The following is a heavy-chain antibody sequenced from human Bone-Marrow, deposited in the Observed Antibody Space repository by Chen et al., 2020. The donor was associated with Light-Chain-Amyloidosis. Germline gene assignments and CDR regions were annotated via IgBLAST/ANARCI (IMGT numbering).Heavy chain of an antibody. CDR1: GFTFDDFT. CDR3: VKDIEQYQLLFGLGY. V-gene: IGHV3-43*01. Sequence: EVQLVESGGVVVQPGGSLRLSRAASGFTFDDFTMHWVRQVPGKGLEWVSLISWDGRSTYYADSVKGRFTISRDNSKNSLYLQMNSLRTEDTALYYCVKDIEQYQLLFGLGYWGQGTLVTVSS. CDR2: ISWDGRST. D-gene: IGHD2-2*01. J-gene: IGHJ4*02.